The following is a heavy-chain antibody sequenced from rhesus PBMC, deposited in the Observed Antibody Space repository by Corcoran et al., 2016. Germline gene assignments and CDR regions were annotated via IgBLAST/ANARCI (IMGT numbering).Heavy chain of an antibody. V-gene: IGHV5-2*01. CDR3: AKDRYSGYTDFDY. D-gene: IGHD5-24*01. CDR2: IKPSHPHP. J-gene: IGHJ4*01. CDR1: GYSFTSYW. Sequence: EVQLVQSGAEVKRPGESLKISCKTSGYSFTSYWISGVRHFPGKGLGWRGAIKPSHPHPRASPPVQGQVTISADKSISTAYLQWSSLKASDSATYYCAKDRYSGYTDFDYWGQGVLVTVSS.